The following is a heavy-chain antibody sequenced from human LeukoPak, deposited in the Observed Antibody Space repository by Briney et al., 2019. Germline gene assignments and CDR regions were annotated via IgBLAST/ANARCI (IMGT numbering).Heavy chain of an antibody. CDR1: GYNFTTHW. CDR2: IHPGDSDA. D-gene: IGHD1-26*01. V-gene: IGHV5-51*01. J-gene: IGHJ3*02. CDR3: ARHRCGSYRAFDI. Sequence: GESLKISCKGSGYNFTTHWIGWARQMPRKGLEWMGIIHPGDSDARYSPSFQGQVTISDNKSHSTAYLQWSSLEASDTAMYYCARHRCGSYRAFDIWGQGTMVTVSS.